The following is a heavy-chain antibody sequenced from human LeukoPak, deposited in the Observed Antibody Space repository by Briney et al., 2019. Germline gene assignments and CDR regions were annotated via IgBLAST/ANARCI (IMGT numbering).Heavy chain of an antibody. CDR2: ISGSGGNT. Sequence: GGSLRLSCAASGFTFSSSAMSWVRQAPGKGLEWVSAISGSGGNTYYADSVKGRSTISRDNSKNTLYLQVNSLRAEDTAVYYCAKRMTAAGTGSYWYFDLWGRGTLVTVSS. CDR1: GFTFSSSA. CDR3: AKRMTAAGTGSYWYFDL. D-gene: IGHD6-13*01. V-gene: IGHV3-23*01. J-gene: IGHJ2*01.